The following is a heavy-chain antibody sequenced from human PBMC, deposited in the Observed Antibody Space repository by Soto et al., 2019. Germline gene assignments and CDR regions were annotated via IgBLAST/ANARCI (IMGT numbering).Heavy chain of an antibody. CDR3: ARETYRGFYFDY. J-gene: IGHJ4*02. Sequence: LRLSCAASGFTFTDYWTHWVRQAPGKGLVWVSRINSDGSRTSYADSVTGRFTISRDNAENTLYLQMNSLRVEDTALYYCARETYRGFYFDYWGQGTLVTVSS. CDR1: GFTFTDYW. V-gene: IGHV3-74*01. CDR2: INSDGSRT. D-gene: IGHD4-4*01.